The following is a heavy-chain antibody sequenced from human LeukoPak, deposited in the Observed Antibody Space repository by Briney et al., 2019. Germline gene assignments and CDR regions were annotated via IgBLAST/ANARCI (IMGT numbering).Heavy chain of an antibody. CDR3: ARNGYTYGYDY. CDR2: ISSDGGST. Sequence: PGGSLRLSCAASGFTFSSYAMHWVRQAPGKGLEYVSAISSDGGSTYYANSVKGRFTISRDNSKDTLYLQMGTLRAEDMAVYYCARNGYTYGYDYWGQGTLVTVSS. V-gene: IGHV3-64*01. J-gene: IGHJ4*02. CDR1: GFTFSSYA. D-gene: IGHD5-18*01.